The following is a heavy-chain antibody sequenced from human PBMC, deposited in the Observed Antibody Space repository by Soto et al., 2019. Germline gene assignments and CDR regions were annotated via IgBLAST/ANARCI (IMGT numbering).Heavy chain of an antibody. D-gene: IGHD6-19*01. Sequence: GGSLRLSCAASGFTFSSYAMHWVRQAPGKGLEWVAVISYDGSNKYYADSVKGRFTISRDNSKNTLYLQMNSLRAEDTAVYYCARDLLFSPGIAVAGQYYYYGMDVWGQGTTVTVSS. CDR1: GFTFSSYA. CDR2: ISYDGSNK. V-gene: IGHV3-30-3*01. CDR3: ARDLLFSPGIAVAGQYYYYGMDV. J-gene: IGHJ6*02.